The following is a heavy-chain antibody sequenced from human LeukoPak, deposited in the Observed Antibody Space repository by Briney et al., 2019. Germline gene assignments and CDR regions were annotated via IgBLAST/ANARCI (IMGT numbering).Heavy chain of an antibody. V-gene: IGHV3-21*01. CDR1: GFTFSNYN. Sequence: PGGSLRLSCAASGFTFSNYNMNWVRQAPGKGLEWVSCSSSSSTYIYYADSVKGRFTISRDNAKNSLYLQMNSLRAEDTAVYYCVPHGADYYDSTGYPIYFDYWGQGTLVTVSS. D-gene: IGHD3-22*01. CDR3: VPHGADYYDSTGYPIYFDY. J-gene: IGHJ4*02. CDR2: SSSSSTYI.